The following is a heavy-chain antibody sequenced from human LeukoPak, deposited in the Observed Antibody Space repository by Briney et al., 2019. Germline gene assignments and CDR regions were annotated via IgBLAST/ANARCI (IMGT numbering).Heavy chain of an antibody. CDR1: GGSISSSSYY. V-gene: IGHV4-39*01. CDR3: ARGPAYGPLDY. J-gene: IGHJ4*02. D-gene: IGHD3-16*01. CDR2: IYYSGST. Sequence: SETLSLTCTVSGGSISSSSYYWGWIRQPPGKGLEWIGSIYYSGSTYYNPSLKSRVTISVDTSKNQFSLKLSSVTAADTAVYYCARGPAYGPLDYWGQGTLVTVSS.